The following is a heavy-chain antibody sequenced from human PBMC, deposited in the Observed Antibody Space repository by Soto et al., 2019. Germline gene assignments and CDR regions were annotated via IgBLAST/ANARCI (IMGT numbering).Heavy chain of an antibody. J-gene: IGHJ4*02. CDR3: AKSKDSTIFGVVIYYFDT. CDR2: LSPNGGST. V-gene: IGHV3-23*01. Sequence: GESLKISCAASGFTFSSFGMNWVRQAPGKGLEWVSSLSPNGGSTYYAESVKGRFTISRDNAKNTLFLQMDSLRAEDTAVYFCAKSKDSTIFGVVIYYFDTWGQGALVTVSS. CDR1: GFTFSSFG. D-gene: IGHD3-3*01.